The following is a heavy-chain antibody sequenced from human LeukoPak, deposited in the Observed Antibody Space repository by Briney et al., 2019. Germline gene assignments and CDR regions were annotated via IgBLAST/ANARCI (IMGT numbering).Heavy chain of an antibody. CDR1: GGSFSGYY. CDR3: ARVLYDSSGYYYDYYYYYYMDV. CDR2: INHSGST. J-gene: IGHJ6*03. V-gene: IGHV4-34*01. D-gene: IGHD3-22*01. Sequence: SETLSLTCAVYGGSFSGYYWSWIRQPPGKGLEWIGEINHSGSTNYNPSLKSRVTITVDTSKNQFSLKLSSVTAADTAVYYCARVLYDSSGYYYDYYYYYYMDVWGKGTTVTVSS.